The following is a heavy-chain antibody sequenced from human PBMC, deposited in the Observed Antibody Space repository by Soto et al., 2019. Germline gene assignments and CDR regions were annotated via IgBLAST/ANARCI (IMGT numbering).Heavy chain of an antibody. CDR3: AAAGSLYFYYYMDV. D-gene: IGHD6-13*01. J-gene: IGHJ6*03. V-gene: IGHV4-59*08. CDR1: GGSITGYS. Sequence: QVQLQESGPGLVKPSETLSLTCTVSGGSITGYSWSWIRQPPGKGLEWLGYVYDSGLTNYNPSLKSRVSMALNMSKNQFSLQLSSLTAADTAVYYCAAAGSLYFYYYMDVWDKGTTVTVSS. CDR2: VYDSGLT.